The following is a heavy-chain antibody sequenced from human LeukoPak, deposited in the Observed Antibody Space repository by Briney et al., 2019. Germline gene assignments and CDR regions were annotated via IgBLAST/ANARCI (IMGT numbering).Heavy chain of an antibody. CDR3: ARQRYSGSYYGVQWDAFDI. V-gene: IGHV4-39*01. J-gene: IGHJ3*02. Sequence: PSETLSLTCTVSGGSISGSSYYWGWIRQPPGKGLEWIGSIYYSGSTYYNPSLKSRVTISVDTSKNQFSLKLSSVTAADTAVFYCARQRYSGSYYGVQWDAFDIWGQGTMVTVS. CDR2: IYYSGST. CDR1: GGSISGSSYY. D-gene: IGHD1-26*01.